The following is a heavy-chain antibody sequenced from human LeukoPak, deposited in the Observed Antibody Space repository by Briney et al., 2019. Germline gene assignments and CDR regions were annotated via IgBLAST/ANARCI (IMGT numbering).Heavy chain of an antibody. CDR3: ARVGQLTGTTKGGFDY. CDR1: GYRFTSYW. CDR2: IYPGDSDT. V-gene: IGHV5-51*01. D-gene: IGHD1-7*01. J-gene: IGHJ4*02. Sequence: GESLKISFKGSGYRFTSYWIGWVRQMPGKGLEWMGIIYPGDSDTRYSPSFQGQVTISADKSISTAYLQWSSLKASDTAMYYCARVGQLTGTTKGGFDYWGQGTLVTVSS.